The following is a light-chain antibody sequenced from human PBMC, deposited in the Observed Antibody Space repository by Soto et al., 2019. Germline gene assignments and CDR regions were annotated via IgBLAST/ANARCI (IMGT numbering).Light chain of an antibody. V-gene: IGKV4-1*01. Sequence: DIVMTQSPDSLAVSLGERATINCKSSQSVLYSSNNKNYLAWYQQKPGQHPKLLIYWASTRESGVPDRFSGSGSGTDFTLTISSLQAEDVAVYYCQQYDSTRGFTFGPGTKVDIK. J-gene: IGKJ3*01. CDR1: QSVLYSSNNKNY. CDR3: QQYDSTRGFT. CDR2: WAS.